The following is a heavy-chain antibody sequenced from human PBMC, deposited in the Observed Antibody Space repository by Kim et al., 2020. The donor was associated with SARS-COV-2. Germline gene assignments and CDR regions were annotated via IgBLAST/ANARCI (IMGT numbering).Heavy chain of an antibody. V-gene: IGHV3-23*01. Sequence: GGSLRLSCAASGFTFSNYAMSWVRQAQGKGLEWVSAISGSGGGTYYADSVKGRFTISRDNSKNTVYLQMNSLRAEDTAVYYCAKRYCSGGNCYSGSDYWGQGTLVTVSS. D-gene: IGHD2-15*01. CDR3: AKRYCSGGNCYSGSDY. J-gene: IGHJ4*02. CDR1: GFTFSNYA. CDR2: ISGSGGGT.